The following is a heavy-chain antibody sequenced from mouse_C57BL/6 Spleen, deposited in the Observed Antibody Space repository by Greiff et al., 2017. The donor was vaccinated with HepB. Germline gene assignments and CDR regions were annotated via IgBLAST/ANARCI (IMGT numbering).Heavy chain of an antibody. J-gene: IGHJ4*01. D-gene: IGHD1-1*01. Sequence: QVHVKQPGAELVKPGASVKLSCKASGYTFTSYWMHWVKQRPGQGLEWIGMIHPNSGSTNYNEKFKSKATLTVDKSSSTAYMQLSSLTSEDSAVYYCAMGSSYDYAMDYWGQGTSVTVSS. V-gene: IGHV1-64*01. CDR3: AMGSSYDYAMDY. CDR2: IHPNSGST. CDR1: GYTFTSYW.